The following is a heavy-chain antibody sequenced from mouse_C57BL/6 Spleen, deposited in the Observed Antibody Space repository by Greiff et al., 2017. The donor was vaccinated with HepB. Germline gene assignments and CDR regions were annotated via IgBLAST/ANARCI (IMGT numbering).Heavy chain of an antibody. CDR3: ARGGNHWYFDV. CDR1: GYTFTDYY. D-gene: IGHD2-1*01. Sequence: VQLQQSGPELVKPGASVKISCKASGYTFTDYYMNWVKQSHGKSLEWIGDINPNNGGTSYNQKFKGKATLTVDKSSSTAYMELRSLTSEDSAVYYCARGGNHWYFDVWGTGTTVTVSS. V-gene: IGHV1-26*01. CDR2: INPNNGGT. J-gene: IGHJ1*03.